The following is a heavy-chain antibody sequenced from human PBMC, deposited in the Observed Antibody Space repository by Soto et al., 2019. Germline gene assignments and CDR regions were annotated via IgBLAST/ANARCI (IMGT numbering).Heavy chain of an antibody. V-gene: IGHV6-1*01. D-gene: IGHD6-6*01. CDR3: VRTQYSGSYDAFDI. J-gene: IGHJ3*02. CDR2: TYYRSKWYN. CDR1: GDSVSTNTAA. Sequence: SQTLSLTCAISGDSVSTNTAAWNWIRQSPSRGLEWLGRTYYRSKWYNDYAVSVKSRITIDPDTSKNQFSLQLNSVTPEDTAVYYCVRTQYSGSYDAFDIRGQGTMVTVSS.